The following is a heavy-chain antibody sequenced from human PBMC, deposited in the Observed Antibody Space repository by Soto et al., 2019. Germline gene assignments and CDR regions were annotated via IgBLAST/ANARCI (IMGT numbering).Heavy chain of an antibody. D-gene: IGHD3-16*02. J-gene: IGHJ6*02. CDR1: GDTDTNYV. V-gene: IGHV1-69*13. Sequence: SVKVSCKASGDTDTNYVISWVRQAPGQGLEWMGGIFPKFGTTYSAQKLQDRLTITADESTSTVYMQLSSLRLDNTAVYYCEAEMTFGKLSVVWGQGTTVTVSS. CDR3: EAEMTFGKLSVV. CDR2: IFPKFGTT.